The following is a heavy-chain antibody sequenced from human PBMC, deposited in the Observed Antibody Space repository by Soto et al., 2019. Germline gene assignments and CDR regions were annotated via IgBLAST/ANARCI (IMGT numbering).Heavy chain of an antibody. CDR1: GGTFSSYA. V-gene: IGHV1-69*12. CDR2: IIPIFGTA. J-gene: IGHJ5*02. Sequence: QVQLVQSGAEVKKPGSSVKVSCKASGGTFSSYAISWVRQAPGQGLEWMGGIIPIFGTANYAQKFQGRVTITADESTSTAYMELSSLRSEDTAVYYCARDRNIVATIGGELGWFDPWGQGTLVTVSS. D-gene: IGHD5-12*01. CDR3: ARDRNIVATIGGELGWFDP.